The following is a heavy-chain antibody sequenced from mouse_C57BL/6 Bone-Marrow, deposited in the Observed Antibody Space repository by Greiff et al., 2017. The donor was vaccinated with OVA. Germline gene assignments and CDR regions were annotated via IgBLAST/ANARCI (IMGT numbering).Heavy chain of an antibody. Sequence: VHVKQSGAELVKPGASVKLSCTASGFNIKDYYMHWVKQRPEQGLEWIGWIDPEDGETKYAPKFQGKATITADTSSNTAYLQLSSLTSDDTAVYYCASRWPYDYDVNYYDYWGKGTTLTVAS. V-gene: IGHV14-2*01. CDR2: IDPEDGET. CDR3: ASRWPYDYDVNYYDY. J-gene: IGHJ2*01. D-gene: IGHD2-4*01. CDR1: GFNIKDYY.